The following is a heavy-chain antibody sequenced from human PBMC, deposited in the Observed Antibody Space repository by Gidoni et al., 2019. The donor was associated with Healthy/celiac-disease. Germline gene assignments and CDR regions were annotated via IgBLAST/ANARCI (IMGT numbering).Heavy chain of an antibody. J-gene: IGHJ4*02. D-gene: IGHD3-10*01. V-gene: IGHV3-30-3*01. CDR3: ARSRITMVRGALGY. Sequence: QVQLVESGGGVVQPGRSLRLSCAASGFTFSSYAMHWVRQAPGKGLEWVAVISYDGSNKYYADSVKGRFTISRDNSKNTLYLQMNSLRAEDTAVYYCARSRITMVRGALGYWGQGTLVTVSS. CDR1: GFTFSSYA. CDR2: ISYDGSNK.